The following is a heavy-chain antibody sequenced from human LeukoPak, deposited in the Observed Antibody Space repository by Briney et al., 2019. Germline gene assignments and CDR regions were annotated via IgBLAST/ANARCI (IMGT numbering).Heavy chain of an antibody. D-gene: IGHD4-17*01. J-gene: IGHJ4*02. Sequence: SETLSLTCTVSGGSMSSYYWSWIRQPPGKGLEWIGYIYYRGSTNYKPSLKSRVTFSVDTSKNQFSLKLNSVTAADTAVYYCARGGDYGDLRYFDYWGQGTLVTVSS. CDR3: ARGGDYGDLRYFDY. CDR2: IYYRGST. CDR1: GGSMSSYY. V-gene: IGHV4-59*01.